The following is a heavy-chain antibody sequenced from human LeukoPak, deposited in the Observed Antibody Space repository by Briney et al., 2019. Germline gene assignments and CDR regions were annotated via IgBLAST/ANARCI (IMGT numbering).Heavy chain of an antibody. Sequence: SETLSLTCTVSGYSISSGYYWVWIRQPLGKGLEWIGSIYRSGSTNYNPSLKSRVTISVDTSQNQLSLKVNSVTAADTAVYYCARGDCSSTICYSPMDVWGKGTTVTVSS. CDR2: IYRSGST. J-gene: IGHJ6*03. CDR3: ARGDCSSTICYSPMDV. V-gene: IGHV4-38-2*02. CDR1: GYSISSGYY. D-gene: IGHD2-2*01.